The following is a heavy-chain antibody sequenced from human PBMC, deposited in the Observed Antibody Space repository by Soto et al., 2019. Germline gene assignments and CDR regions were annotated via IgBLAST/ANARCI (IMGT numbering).Heavy chain of an antibody. V-gene: IGHV4-39*07. D-gene: IGHD6-13*01. J-gene: IGHJ4*02. CDR1: GGSISSSSYY. CDR3: ATKQQLLYYFDY. Sequence: SETLSLTCTVSGGSISSSSYYWGWIRQPPGKGLEWIGSIYYSGSTYYNPSLKSRVTISVDTSTNQFSLKLSYVTAADTAVYYCATKQQLLYYFDYWGQGTLVTVSS. CDR2: IYYSGST.